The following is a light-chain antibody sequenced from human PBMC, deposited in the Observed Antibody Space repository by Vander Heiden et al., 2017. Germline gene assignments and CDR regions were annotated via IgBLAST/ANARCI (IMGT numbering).Light chain of an antibody. V-gene: IGKV1-5*03. CDR1: HYIADF. J-gene: IGKJ4*01. CDR3: QQNNAYPLT. Sequence: HITQSPSPLSASVGDTLTITCRARHYIADFLAWYQQKPGKAPQLLIYKASNLQSGVPSRFSGSGSGTEFTLTISSLQPDDFATYSCQQNNAYPLTFGGGTHVEV. CDR2: KAS.